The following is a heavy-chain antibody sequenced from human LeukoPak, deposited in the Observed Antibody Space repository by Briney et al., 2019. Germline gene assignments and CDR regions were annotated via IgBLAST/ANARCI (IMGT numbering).Heavy chain of an antibody. CDR2: ISSSSDTI. CDR1: GFTFSNYA. Sequence: SGGPLRLPCAASGFTFSNYAMKWVRQAPGKGREWVSYISSSSDTIDYADSVKGRFTSSRDNAKNSLYLQMNSLRDEDTAVYYCARVHRGYSYGRLDYWGQGTLVTVSS. D-gene: IGHD5-18*01. V-gene: IGHV3-48*02. CDR3: ARVHRGYSYGRLDY. J-gene: IGHJ4*02.